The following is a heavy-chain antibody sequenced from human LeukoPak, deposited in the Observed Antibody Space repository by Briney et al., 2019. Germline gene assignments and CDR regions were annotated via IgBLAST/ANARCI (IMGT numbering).Heavy chain of an antibody. J-gene: IGHJ4*02. D-gene: IGHD5-18*01. V-gene: IGHV1-46*01. CDR2: LNPSGGRT. CDR1: GYTFTGHY. CDR3: ARDLIVDTGMGLFDY. Sequence: GASVKVSFQASGYTFTGHYMHWVRQAPGQGLEWMGILNPSGGRTTYAQKFKGRVTMTRDTSTSTVYMELSSLRSEDTAVYYCARDLIVDTGMGLFDYWGQGTLVTVSS.